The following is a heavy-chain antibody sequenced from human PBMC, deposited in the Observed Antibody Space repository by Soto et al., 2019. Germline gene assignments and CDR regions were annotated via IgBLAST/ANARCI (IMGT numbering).Heavy chain of an antibody. V-gene: IGHV3-30*18. J-gene: IGHJ4*02. CDR1: GFTFSSYG. CDR3: AKEITMVRGGRIFDY. D-gene: IGHD3-10*01. CDR2: ISSDGSNK. Sequence: ESGGGVVQPGRSLRLSCAASGFTFSSYGMHWVRQAPGKGLEWVAVISSDGSNKYYADSVKGRFTVSRDNPKNMLYLQMNSLRAEDTAVYYCAKEITMVRGGRIFDYWGQGTLVTVSS.